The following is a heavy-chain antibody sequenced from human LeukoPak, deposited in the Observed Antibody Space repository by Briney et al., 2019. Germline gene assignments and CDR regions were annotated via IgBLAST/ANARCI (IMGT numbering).Heavy chain of an antibody. CDR3: ARQPIVGATPDY. J-gene: IGHJ4*02. Sequence: PSETLSLTCTVSGGSINSSSYYWGWIRQPPGKGLEWIGSIYYSGSTFYNPSLKSRVTISVDTSKNQFSLKLSSVTAADTAVYYCARQPIVGATPDYWGQGTLVTVSS. CDR1: GGSINSSSYY. D-gene: IGHD1-26*01. V-gene: IGHV4-39*01. CDR2: IYYSGST.